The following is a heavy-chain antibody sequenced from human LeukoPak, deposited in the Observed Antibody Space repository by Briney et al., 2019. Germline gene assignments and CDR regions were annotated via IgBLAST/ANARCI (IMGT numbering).Heavy chain of an antibody. V-gene: IGHV4-59*01. D-gene: IGHD4-23*01. CDR2: IYYSGST. CDR3: ARHQRGYSDAFDI. CDR1: GGSISSYY. Sequence: SETLSLTCTVSGGSISSYYWSWIRQPPGKGLEWIGYIYYSGSTNYNPSLKSRVTISVDTSNNQFSLKLSSVTAADTAVYYCARHQRGYSDAFDIWGQGTMVTVSS. J-gene: IGHJ3*02.